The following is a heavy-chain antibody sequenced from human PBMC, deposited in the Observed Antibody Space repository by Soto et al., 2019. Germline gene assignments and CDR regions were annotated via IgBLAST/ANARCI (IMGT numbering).Heavy chain of an antibody. CDR2: IWYDGSNK. J-gene: IGHJ4*02. Sequence: PGGSLRLSCAASGFTFSSYGMHWVRQAPGKGLEWVAVIWYDGSNKYYADSVKGRFTISRDNSKNTLYLQMNSLRAEDTAVYYCARDRRGGYTNAPSDYWGQGPLVTVSS. CDR3: ARDRRGGYTNAPSDY. V-gene: IGHV3-33*01. D-gene: IGHD5-12*01. CDR1: GFTFSSYG.